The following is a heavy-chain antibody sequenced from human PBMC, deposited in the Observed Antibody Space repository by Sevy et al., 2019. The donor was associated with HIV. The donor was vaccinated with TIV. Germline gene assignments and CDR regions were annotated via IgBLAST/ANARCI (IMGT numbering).Heavy chain of an antibody. CDR2: INRTSGST. V-gene: IGHV1-46*02. J-gene: IGHJ4*02. Sequence: ASVKVSCKASGYTFNNYYMHWVRQAPGQGLEWMGVINRTSGSTKFVEKFQDRVSMTRDTSRSTVYMELMSLISDDTAVYYCARGAGYSGYDPDYWRQGTLVTVSS. D-gene: IGHD5-12*01. CDR3: ARGAGYSGYDPDY. CDR1: GYTFNNYY.